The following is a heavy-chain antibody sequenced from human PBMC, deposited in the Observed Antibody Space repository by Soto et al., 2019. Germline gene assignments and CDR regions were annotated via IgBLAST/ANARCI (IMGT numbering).Heavy chain of an antibody. V-gene: IGHV3-48*01. CDR1: GFSISDCS. J-gene: IGHJ5*02. Sequence: EVQLVESGGGLVQPGGSLRLSCAASGFSISDCSMNWVRRAPGKGLEWISYISTNNDAIYYADSVKGGFTISRDNAKNSLYLQMNSLRAEDTALYYCASVLGSLRSGSYPSSWGQGTLVTVSS. CDR3: ASVLGSLRSGSYPSS. CDR2: ISTNNDAI. D-gene: IGHD3-10*01.